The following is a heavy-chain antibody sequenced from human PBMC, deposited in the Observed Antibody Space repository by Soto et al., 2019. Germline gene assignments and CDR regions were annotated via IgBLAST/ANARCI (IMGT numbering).Heavy chain of an antibody. Sequence: GGSLRLSCAASGFTLSDSSVHWVRQPSGRGLEWVGRIRSKTDNYATVYGASVKGRFTISRDDSKNTAYLHMSSLKTDDTAVYYCTTSPGAENWGQGALVTVSS. V-gene: IGHV3-73*01. J-gene: IGHJ4*02. CDR2: IRSKTDNYAT. CDR1: GFTLSDSS. CDR3: TTSPGAEN.